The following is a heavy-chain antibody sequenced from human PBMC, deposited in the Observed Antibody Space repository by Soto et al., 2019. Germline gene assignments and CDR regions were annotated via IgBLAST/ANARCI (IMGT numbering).Heavy chain of an antibody. CDR1: GGSISNDNYY. CDR3: VATTVTTISLDY. J-gene: IGHJ4*02. CDR2: SSYSGST. Sequence: QVQLRESGPGLVKPSQTLSLTCTVSGGSISNDNYYWTWIRQHPGKGLEWIGYSSYSGSTYYNPSLKSGFSISVDTSKNQFSLKLSSVTAADTAVYYCVATTVTTISLDYWGQGTLVTVSS. D-gene: IGHD4-17*01. V-gene: IGHV4-31*03.